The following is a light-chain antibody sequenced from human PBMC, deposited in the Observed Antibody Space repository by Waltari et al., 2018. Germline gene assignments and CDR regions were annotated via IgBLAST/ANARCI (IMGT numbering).Light chain of an antibody. Sequence: EIVLTQSPGTLSLSPGERATLSCRASQSVRGSLAWYQQKAGQAPMLLIYGASSRATGIPDRFSGGGSGTDFSLTISRLEPEDFAVYYCQHYVRLPATFGQGTKVEI. CDR2: GAS. CDR1: QSVRGS. V-gene: IGKV3-20*01. J-gene: IGKJ1*01. CDR3: QHYVRLPAT.